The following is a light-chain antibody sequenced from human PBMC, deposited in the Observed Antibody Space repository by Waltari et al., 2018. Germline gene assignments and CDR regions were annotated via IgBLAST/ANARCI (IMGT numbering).Light chain of an antibody. CDR2: DAS. Sequence: DIQMTQSPSSLSASVGDIVSITCQASQDIRNFLNWFQLKPGKSPKVLIYDASNLETGVQSRFDGRKSGTEFTLTISGLQPEDFATYFCQQYYDLPLTFGGGTKVEI. CDR1: QDIRNF. J-gene: IGKJ4*01. CDR3: QQYYDLPLT. V-gene: IGKV1-33*01.